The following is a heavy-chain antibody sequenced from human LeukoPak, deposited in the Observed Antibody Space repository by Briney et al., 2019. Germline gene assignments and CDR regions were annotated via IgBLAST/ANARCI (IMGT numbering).Heavy chain of an antibody. V-gene: IGHV3-48*03. D-gene: IGHD5-24*01. CDR2: ISSSGSTI. CDR1: GFTFSSYE. J-gene: IGHJ4*02. Sequence: GGSLRLSCAASGFTFSSYEMNWVRQAPGKGLEWVSYISSSGSTIYYADSVKGRFTISRDNSKNTLYPQMNSLRPEDTAVYYCAKDRHPARTDGYYFEHWGQGTLVTVSS. CDR3: AKDRHPARTDGYYFEH.